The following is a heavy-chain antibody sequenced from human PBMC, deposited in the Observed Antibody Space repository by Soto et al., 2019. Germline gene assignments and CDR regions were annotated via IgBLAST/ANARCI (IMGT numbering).Heavy chain of an antibody. CDR3: ARDQRWLQFVYYYYGMDV. V-gene: IGHV1-18*04. CDR2: ISAYNGNT. D-gene: IGHD5-12*01. J-gene: IGHJ6*02. Sequence: ASVNVSCKASGYTFTSYGISWGRQAPGQGLEWMGWISAYNGNTNYAQKLQGRVTMTTDTSTSTAYMELRSLRSDDTAVYYCARDQRWLQFVYYYYGMDVWGQGTTVTVSS. CDR1: GYTFTSYG.